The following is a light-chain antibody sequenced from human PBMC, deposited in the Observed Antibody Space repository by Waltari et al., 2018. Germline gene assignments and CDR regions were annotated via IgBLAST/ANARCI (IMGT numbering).Light chain of an antibody. CDR3: MQALQTLLT. CDR2: LGS. Sequence: DSVMTQSPVSLPVTPGEPASISCRSSQSLLHSNGYNYLHWYLQKPGQSPQLLIYLGSHRASGVPDRFSGSGSGTDFTLKISRVEAEDVGIYYCMQALQTLLTFGGGTKVEIK. V-gene: IGKV2-28*01. CDR1: QSLLHSNGYNY. J-gene: IGKJ4*01.